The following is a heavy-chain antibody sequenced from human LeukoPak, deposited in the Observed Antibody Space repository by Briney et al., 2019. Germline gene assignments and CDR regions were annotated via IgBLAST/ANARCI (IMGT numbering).Heavy chain of an antibody. D-gene: IGHD3-10*01. V-gene: IGHV4-4*07. J-gene: IGHJ6*02. CDR3: ARGSWPGSGSYPHLGYYGMDV. CDR1: GGSISSYY. CDR2: IYTSGST. Sequence: PSETLSLTCTVSGGSISSYYWSWIRQPAGKGLEWIGRIYTSGSTNYNPSLKSRVTMSVDTSKNQFSLKLSSVTAADTAVYYCARGSWPGSGSYPHLGYYGMDVWGQGTTVTVSS.